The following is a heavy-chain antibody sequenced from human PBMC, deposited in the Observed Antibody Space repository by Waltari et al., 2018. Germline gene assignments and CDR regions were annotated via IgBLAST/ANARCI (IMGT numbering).Heavy chain of an antibody. CDR2: IYYSGST. J-gene: IGHJ3*02. V-gene: IGHV4-59*08. CDR1: GGSISSYY. D-gene: IGHD1-20*01. CDR3: ARHIVERFRYNWNHGEGAFDI. Sequence: QVQLQESGPGLVKPSETLSLTCTVSGGSISSYYWSWIRQPPGKGLEWIGYIYYSGSTNYNPSLKSRVTISVDTSKNQFSLKLSSVTAADTAVYYCARHIVERFRYNWNHGEGAFDIWGQGTMVTVSS.